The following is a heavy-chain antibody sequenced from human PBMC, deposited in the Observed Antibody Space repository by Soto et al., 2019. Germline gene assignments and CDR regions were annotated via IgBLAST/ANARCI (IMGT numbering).Heavy chain of an antibody. CDR2: ISSSSTYT. CDR1: GFIFSIYN. Sequence: GGSLRLSCAASGFIFSIYNMNWVRQAPGKGLEWVSSISSSSTYTYYADSVKGRFTISRDNAKNSLYLQMNSLRAEDTAVYYCARDRPADYWGQGTLVTVSS. CDR3: ARDRPADY. V-gene: IGHV3-21*01. J-gene: IGHJ4*02.